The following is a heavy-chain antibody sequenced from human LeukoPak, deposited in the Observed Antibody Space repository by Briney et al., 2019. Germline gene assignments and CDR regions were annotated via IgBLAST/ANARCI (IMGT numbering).Heavy chain of an antibody. CDR1: GYTFTSYG. D-gene: IGHD3-10*01. CDR2: INPNTGDT. J-gene: IGHJ3*02. Sequence: ASVKVSCKASGYTFTSYGISWVRQAPGQGLEWMGWINPNTGDTNYSQNFQGRVTMTRDTSISTVYMELSSLRSDDTALYYCANNYGSGSYYDAFDIWGQGTMVTVSS. CDR3: ANNYGSGSYYDAFDI. V-gene: IGHV1-2*02.